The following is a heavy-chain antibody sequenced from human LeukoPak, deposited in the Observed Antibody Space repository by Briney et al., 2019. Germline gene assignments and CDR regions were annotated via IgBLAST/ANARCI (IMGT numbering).Heavy chain of an antibody. V-gene: IGHV3-11*01. CDR1: GFTFSDYY. J-gene: IGHJ4*02. CDR3: ARGETPDCSGGSCYPIFDY. CDR2: ISSSGSTI. Sequence: GGSLRLSCAASGFTFSDYYMSWIRQAPGKGLEWVSYISSSGSTIYYADSVKGRFTISRDNSKNTLYLQMNSLRAEDTAVYYCARGETPDCSGGSCYPIFDYWGQGTLVTVSS. D-gene: IGHD2-15*01.